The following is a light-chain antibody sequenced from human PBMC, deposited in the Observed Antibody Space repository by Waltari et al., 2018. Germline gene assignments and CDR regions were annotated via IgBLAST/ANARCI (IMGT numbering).Light chain of an antibody. CDR1: GANIGAGSD. CDR3: QSYDTTLSVV. V-gene: IGLV1-40*01. Sequence: QSVLTQPPSVSGAPGPRVTLSCTGSGANIGAGSDVHWYRQLPGKAPTLLIYGVNTRPPGVSDRFSGSQFDTSASLAIAGLQADDEADYYCQSYDTTLSVVFGGGTKLTVL. J-gene: IGLJ2*01. CDR2: GVN.